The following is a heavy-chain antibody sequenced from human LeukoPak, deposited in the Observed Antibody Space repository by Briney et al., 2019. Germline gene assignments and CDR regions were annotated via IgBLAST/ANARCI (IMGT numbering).Heavy chain of an antibody. D-gene: IGHD3-3*01. Sequence: GGSLRLSCAASGFTFSSYAMSWVRQAPGKGLEWVSAISGSGGSTYYADTVKGRFTISRGNSKNTLYLQMNSLRAEDTAVYYCAKDPFGVVPFDYWGQGTLVTVSS. V-gene: IGHV3-23*01. CDR2: ISGSGGST. J-gene: IGHJ4*02. CDR1: GFTFSSYA. CDR3: AKDPFGVVPFDY.